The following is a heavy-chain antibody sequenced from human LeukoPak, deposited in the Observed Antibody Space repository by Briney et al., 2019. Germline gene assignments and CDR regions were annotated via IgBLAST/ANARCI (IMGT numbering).Heavy chain of an antibody. CDR3: ARDDYDSSGYYSVTGAFDI. Sequence: SETLSLTCTASGYSISSGYYWGWIRQPPGKGLEWIGSIYHSGSTNYNPSLKSRVTISVDTSTNQFSLKLSCVTAADTAVYYCARDDYDSSGYYSVTGAFDIWGQGTMVTVSS. CDR2: IYHSGST. D-gene: IGHD3-22*01. J-gene: IGHJ3*02. V-gene: IGHV4-38-2*02. CDR1: GYSISSGYY.